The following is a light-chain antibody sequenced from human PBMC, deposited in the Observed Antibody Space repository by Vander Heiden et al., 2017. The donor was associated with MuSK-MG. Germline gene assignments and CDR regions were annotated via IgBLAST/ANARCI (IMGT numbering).Light chain of an antibody. CDR1: ESISRW. J-gene: IGKJ1*01. V-gene: IGKV1-5*03. CDR3: QQDYSYWT. Sequence: DIQMTQSPATLSASVGDRVTITCRASESISRWLAWYQQKPGKAPKLLIYKASRLESEVPSRFSGSGSGTEFTLTSSSRQPEDFAIYYCQQDYSYWTFGQGTKVEVK. CDR2: KAS.